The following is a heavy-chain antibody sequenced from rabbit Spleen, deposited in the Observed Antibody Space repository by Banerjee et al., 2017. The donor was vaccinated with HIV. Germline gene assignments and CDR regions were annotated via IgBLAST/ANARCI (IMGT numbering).Heavy chain of an antibody. V-gene: IGHV1S40*01. Sequence: QSLEESGGDLVKPGASLTLTCTASGFSFSTSDYICWVRQAPGKGLEWIACIDAGSSGFTYFATWAKGRFTISKTSSTTVTLQMTRLTAADTATYFCARDLTDVIGWNFGWWGPGTLVTVS. CDR1: GFSFSTSDY. D-gene: IGHD4-1*01. CDR3: ARDLTDVIGWNFGW. J-gene: IGHJ6*01. CDR2: IDAGSSGFT.